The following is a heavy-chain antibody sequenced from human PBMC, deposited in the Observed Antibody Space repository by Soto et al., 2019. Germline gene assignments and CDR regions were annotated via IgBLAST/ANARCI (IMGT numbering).Heavy chain of an antibody. J-gene: IGHJ5*02. D-gene: IGHD2-2*01. V-gene: IGHV3-48*03. CDR3: ARDSYPQLLSRYNWFDP. CDR1: GYTFSSYE. CDR2: ISSIGSII. Sequence: PAGSLSLSCVASGYTFSSYEMNWVRQAPGQGLEWVSYISSIGSIIYYADFVKGRFTISRDNSKNTLYLQMNSLRVEDTAVYYCARDSYPQLLSRYNWFDPWGQGTLVTVSS.